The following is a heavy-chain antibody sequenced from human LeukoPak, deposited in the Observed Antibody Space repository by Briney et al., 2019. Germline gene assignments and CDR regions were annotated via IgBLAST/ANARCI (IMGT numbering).Heavy chain of an antibody. CDR2: ISSRGSAI. V-gene: IGHV3-48*03. CDR1: GFTFSGSA. CDR3: ARGGHDPGIPFDI. J-gene: IGHJ3*02. Sequence: GGSLKLSCAASGFTFSGSAMHWVRQASGKGLEWVSYISSRGSAIYYADSVKGRFTISRDNAKNSLYLQMNSLRADDTAVYYCARGGHDPGIPFDIWGQGTMVTVSS. D-gene: IGHD1-1*01.